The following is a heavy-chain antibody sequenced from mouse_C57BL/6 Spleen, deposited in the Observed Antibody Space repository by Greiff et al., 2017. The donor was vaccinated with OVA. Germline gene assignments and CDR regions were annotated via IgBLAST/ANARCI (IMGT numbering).Heavy chain of an antibody. Sequence: QVQLQQSGPELVKPGASVKISCKASGYAFTSSWMNWVKQRPGQGLEWIGRIYPGDGGTTYNGKFKGKATLTADKSSSTAYMQLSSLTSEDSAVDVCERVAEAQATPWFAYWGQGTLVTVSA. J-gene: IGHJ3*01. D-gene: IGHD3-2*02. V-gene: IGHV1-82*01. CDR2: IYPGDGGT. CDR1: GYAFTSSW. CDR3: ERVAEAQATPWFAY.